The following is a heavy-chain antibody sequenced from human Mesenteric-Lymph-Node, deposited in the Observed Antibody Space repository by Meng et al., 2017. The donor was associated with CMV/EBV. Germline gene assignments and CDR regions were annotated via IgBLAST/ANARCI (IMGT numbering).Heavy chain of an antibody. J-gene: IGHJ4*02. CDR1: GFSFGTYW. D-gene: IGHD4-17*01. Sequence: ETLSLTCAASGFSFGTYWMSWVRQAPEKGLEYVATIKDDGSEQYYVDSVRGRFPISRDNAKNSLYLQMNSLRAEDTAVYYCASSYYGDYALYFDYWGQGTLVTVSS. V-gene: IGHV3-7*01. CDR2: IKDDGSEQ. CDR3: ASSYYGDYALYFDY.